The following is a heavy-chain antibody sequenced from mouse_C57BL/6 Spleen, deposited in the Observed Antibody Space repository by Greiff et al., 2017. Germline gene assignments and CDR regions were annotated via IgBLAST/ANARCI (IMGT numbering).Heavy chain of an antibody. CDR3: ALYYYGSWFAY. CDR2: IHPKSGST. CDR1: GYTFTSYW. V-gene: IGHV1-64*01. D-gene: IGHD1-1*01. Sequence: QVQLQQPGAELVKPGASVKLSCQASGYTFTSYWMHWVKQRPGQGLEWIGMIHPKSGSTNYNEKFNSKATLTVDKSSSTAYMQLSSLTSEDSAVYYCALYYYGSWFAYWGQGTLVTVSA. J-gene: IGHJ3*01.